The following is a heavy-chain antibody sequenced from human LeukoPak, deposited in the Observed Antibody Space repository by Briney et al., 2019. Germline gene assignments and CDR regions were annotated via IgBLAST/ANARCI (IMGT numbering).Heavy chain of an antibody. D-gene: IGHD3-22*01. CDR2: ISYNGIT. CDR3: ARLPSTDYSIDY. CDR1: GGSMGNAIYW. J-gene: IGHJ4*02. V-gene: IGHV4-39*01. Sequence: SETLSLTCLGSGGSMGNAIYWWGWFRQPPGEGLAWIASISYNGITSYNPSFRSRVTISIDTSKKQLSLSLTSMSAADTAIYYCARLPSTDYSIDYWGQGTLVTVSA.